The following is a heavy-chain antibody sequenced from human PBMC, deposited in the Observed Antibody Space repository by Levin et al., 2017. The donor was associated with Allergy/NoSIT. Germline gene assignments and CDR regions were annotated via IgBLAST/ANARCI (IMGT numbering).Heavy chain of an antibody. CDR3: AKGLEATKIPGYYYYGMDV. J-gene: IGHJ6*02. V-gene: IGHV3-23*01. Sequence: GGSLRLSCAASGFTFGSYAMTWVRQAPGEGLEWVAAISGSGGNTYYADSVKGRFTISRDNSKNTLDLQMNSLRAEDTAVYHCAKGLEATKIPGYYYYGMDVWGQGTTVTVSS. D-gene: IGHD5-12*01. CDR1: GFTFGSYA. CDR2: ISGSGGNT.